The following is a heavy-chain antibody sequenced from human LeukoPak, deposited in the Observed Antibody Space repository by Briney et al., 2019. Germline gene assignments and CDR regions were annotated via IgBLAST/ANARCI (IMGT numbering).Heavy chain of an antibody. J-gene: IGHJ4*02. CDR3: ARDRSGWYYFDY. CDR2: IYSGGST. CDR1: GFTVSSNY. D-gene: IGHD6-19*01. Sequence: PGGSLRLSCAASGFTVSSNYMSWVRQAPGKGLEWVSVIYSGGSTYYADSVKGRFTISRGNSKNTLYLQMNSLRAEDTAVYYCARDRSGWYYFDYWGQGTLVTVSS. V-gene: IGHV3-53*01.